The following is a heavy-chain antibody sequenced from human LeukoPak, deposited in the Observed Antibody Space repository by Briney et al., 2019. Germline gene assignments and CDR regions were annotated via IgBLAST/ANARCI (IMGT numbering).Heavy chain of an antibody. D-gene: IGHD1-1*01. CDR2: IYYSGST. CDR3: ARWALNNWNDSGGGDAFDI. J-gene: IGHJ3*02. Sequence: SETLSLTCTVSGGSISSYYWSWIRQPPGKGLEWIGYIYYSGSTNYNPSLKSRVTISVDTSKNQFSLKLSSVTAADTAVYYCARWALNNWNDSGGGDAFDIWGQGTMVTVSS. V-gene: IGHV4-59*12. CDR1: GGSISSYY.